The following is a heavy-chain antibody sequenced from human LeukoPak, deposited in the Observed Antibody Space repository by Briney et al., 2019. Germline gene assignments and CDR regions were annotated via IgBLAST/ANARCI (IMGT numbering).Heavy chain of an antibody. CDR1: GFTFRGYW. CDR2: INQHGSQK. J-gene: IGHJ6*03. D-gene: IGHD1-26*01. V-gene: IGHV3-7*01. CDR3: TKDFQGDYKYHMDV. Sequence: PGGSLILSFAPSGFTFRGYWMSWVRQAPGKWLELVTNINQHGSQKFYVDSVKGRVTISRDNAENSLYLQMNSLRAEDTAVYYCTKDFQGDYKYHMDVWGKGTSVTVSS.